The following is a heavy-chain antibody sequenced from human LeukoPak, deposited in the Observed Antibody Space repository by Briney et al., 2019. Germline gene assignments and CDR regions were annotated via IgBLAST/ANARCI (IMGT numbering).Heavy chain of an antibody. V-gene: IGHV3-23*01. J-gene: IGHJ6*03. Sequence: GGTLRLSCAASGFTFNNCGMSWVRQAPGKGLEWVSTISGSGGSTYYADSVKGRFTISRDNSKNTLYLQMNSLRAEDTAVYYCAKLYGARLYYYYYYMDVWGKGTTVTVSS. CDR2: ISGSGGST. D-gene: IGHD3-10*01. CDR3: AKLYGARLYYYYYYMDV. CDR1: GFTFNNCG.